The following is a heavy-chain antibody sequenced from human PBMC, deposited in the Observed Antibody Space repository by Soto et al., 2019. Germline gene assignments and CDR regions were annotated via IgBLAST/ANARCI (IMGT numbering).Heavy chain of an antibody. CDR2: INHSGST. CDR3: ARGRGYCSSTSCHNWLDP. Sequence: SDTLSLTCAVYGGSFSGYYWSWIRQPPGKGLEWIGEINHSGSTNYNPSLKSRVTISVDTSKNQFSLKLSSVTAADTAVYYCARGRGYCSSTSCHNWLDPWGQGTLVTVSS. D-gene: IGHD2-2*01. V-gene: IGHV4-34*01. J-gene: IGHJ5*02. CDR1: GGSFSGYY.